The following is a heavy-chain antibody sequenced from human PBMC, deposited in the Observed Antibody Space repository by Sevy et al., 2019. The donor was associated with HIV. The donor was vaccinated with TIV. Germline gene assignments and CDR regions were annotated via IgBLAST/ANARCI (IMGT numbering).Heavy chain of an antibody. J-gene: IGHJ1*01. CDR3: ARQHYIDCSSTSCYLEYFQH. CDR2: IYPGDSDT. D-gene: IGHD2-2*01. CDR1: GYSFTSYW. V-gene: IGHV5-51*01. Sequence: GESLKISCKGSGYSFTSYWIGWVRQMPGKGLEWMGIIYPGDSDTRYSPSFQGQVTISADKSTSTAYLQWSSLKASDTDTYYCARQHYIDCSSTSCYLEYFQHWGQGTLVTVSS.